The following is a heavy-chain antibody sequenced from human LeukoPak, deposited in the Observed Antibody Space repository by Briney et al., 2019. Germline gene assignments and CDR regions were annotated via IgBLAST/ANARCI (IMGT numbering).Heavy chain of an antibody. D-gene: IGHD5-12*01. J-gene: IGHJ4*02. CDR3: AKNPYSGYETFDY. CDR2: IRYDGSNK. Sequence: PGGSLRLSCAASGFTFSSYGMHWVRQAPGKGLEWVAFIRYDGSNKYYADSVKGRFTISRDNSKHTLYLQMNSLRAEDTAVYYCAKNPYSGYETFDYWGQGTLVTVSS. V-gene: IGHV3-30*02. CDR1: GFTFSSYG.